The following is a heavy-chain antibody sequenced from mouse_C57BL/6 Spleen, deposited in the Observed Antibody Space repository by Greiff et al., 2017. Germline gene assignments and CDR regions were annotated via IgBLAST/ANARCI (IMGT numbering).Heavy chain of an antibody. CDR1: GYTFTDYY. CDR2: INPYNGGT. J-gene: IGHJ2*01. Sequence: EVQLQQSGPVLVKPGASVKMSCKASGYTFTDYYMNWVKQSHGKSLEWIGVINPYNGGTSYNQKFKGKATLTVDKSSSTAYMELNSLTSEDSAVYYCARNYDVNYFDYWGQGTTLTVSS. V-gene: IGHV1-19*01. D-gene: IGHD2-4*01. CDR3: ARNYDVNYFDY.